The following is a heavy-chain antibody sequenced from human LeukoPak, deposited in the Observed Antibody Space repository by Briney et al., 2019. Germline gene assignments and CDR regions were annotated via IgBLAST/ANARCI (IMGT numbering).Heavy chain of an antibody. V-gene: IGHV4-59*01. J-gene: IGHJ3*02. D-gene: IGHD5-24*01. CDR2: IYYSGST. CDR1: GGSISSYY. Sequence: SDTLSLTCTVSGGSISSYYWSWIRQPPGKGLERIGYIYYSGSTNYNPSLKSRVTISVDTSKNQFSLKLSSVTAADTAVYYCARDRSRDGYNYDAFDIWGQGTMVTVSS. CDR3: ARDRSRDGYNYDAFDI.